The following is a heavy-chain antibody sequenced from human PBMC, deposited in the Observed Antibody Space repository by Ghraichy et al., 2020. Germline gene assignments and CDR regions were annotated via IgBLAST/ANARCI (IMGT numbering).Heavy chain of an antibody. CDR3: ARDMRRGDNEYYNGMDV. CDR2: IYHTGSR. CDR1: GDSITSHF. V-gene: IGHV4-59*11. Sequence: ESLNITCTVSGDSITSHFWSWIRQSPGKGLEWIGYIYHTGSRNYNPSLKGRLTMSVDTSKNQFSLKLRSVTAADTAVYYCARDMRRGDNEYYNGMDVWGQGTTVTVS. J-gene: IGHJ6*02. D-gene: IGHD3-16*01.